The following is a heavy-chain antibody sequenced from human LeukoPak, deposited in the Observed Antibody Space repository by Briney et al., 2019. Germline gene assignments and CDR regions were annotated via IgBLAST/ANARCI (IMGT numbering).Heavy chain of an antibody. D-gene: IGHD1-26*01. CDR2: IYDSGST. CDR1: GGSISSFH. CDR3: ARTYSGRSYYFDC. V-gene: IGHV4-59*01. J-gene: IGHJ4*02. Sequence: TSETLSLTCTVSGGSISSFHRSWIRQPPGKGLEHIGNIYDSGSTYYNPSLKSRVTISVDTSKNQFSLKLSSVTAADTAVYYCARTYSGRSYYFDCWGQGTLVTVSS.